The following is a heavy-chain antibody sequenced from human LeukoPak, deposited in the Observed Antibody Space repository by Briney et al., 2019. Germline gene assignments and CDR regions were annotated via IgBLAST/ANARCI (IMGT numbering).Heavy chain of an antibody. CDR3: AKDRCSNGIGCYYYYMEV. Sequence: PGGSLRLSCAASGITFSRYGMHWVRQAPGKGLEWVTFIRYDGSIKYYADSVKGRFRISRDNSNNILYLQMNSLRTEDTAVYYCAKDRCSNGIGCYYYYMEVWGKGTTVTISS. V-gene: IGHV3-30*02. D-gene: IGHD2-8*01. CDR2: IRYDGSIK. J-gene: IGHJ6*03. CDR1: GITFSRYG.